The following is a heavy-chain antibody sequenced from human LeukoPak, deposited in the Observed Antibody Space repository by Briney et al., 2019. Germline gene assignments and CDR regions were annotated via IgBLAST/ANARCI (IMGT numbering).Heavy chain of an antibody. CDR2: ISANGGST. V-gene: IGHV3-23*01. CDR3: ATDLRYFDWLPAY. D-gene: IGHD3-9*01. Sequence: GGSLRLSCAASGFTFSNYVMSWVRQAPGKGLEWVSAISANGGSTYYPDSAESVKGRFTISRDNSKNTLYLQMNSLKAGDTAVYYCATDLRYFDWLPAYRGQGTLVTVSS. CDR1: GFTFSNYV. J-gene: IGHJ4*02.